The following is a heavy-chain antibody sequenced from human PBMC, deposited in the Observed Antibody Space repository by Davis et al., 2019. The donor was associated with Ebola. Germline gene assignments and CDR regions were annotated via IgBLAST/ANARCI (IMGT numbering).Heavy chain of an antibody. V-gene: IGHV4-34*01. CDR3: ARSRGDIVATSIRYFDL. J-gene: IGHJ2*01. CDR2: INHSGST. CDR1: GGSFSGYY. Sequence: PSETLSLTCAVYGGSFSGYYWSWIRQPPGKGLEWIGEINHSGSTNYNPSLKSRVTISVDTSKNQFSLKLSSVTAADTAVYYCARSRGDIVATSIRYFDLWGRGTLVTVSS. D-gene: IGHD5-12*01.